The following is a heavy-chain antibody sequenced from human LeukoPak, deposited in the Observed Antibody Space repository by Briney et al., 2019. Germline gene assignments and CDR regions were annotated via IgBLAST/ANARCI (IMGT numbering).Heavy chain of an antibody. Sequence: GASVKVSCKASGYTFTAYYMHWVRQAPGQGLEWMGWINPNTGDTNSAERFQGRVTMTRDSSISTAYLELSRLTSDDTAVYYCARDSLFLSLLGDYWGQGTLVTVSS. D-gene: IGHD3-10*01. CDR1: GYTFTAYY. V-gene: IGHV1-2*02. CDR2: INPNTGDT. CDR3: ARDSLFLSLLGDY. J-gene: IGHJ4*02.